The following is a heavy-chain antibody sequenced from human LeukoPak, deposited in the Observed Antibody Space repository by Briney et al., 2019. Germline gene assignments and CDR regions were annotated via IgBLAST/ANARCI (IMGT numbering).Heavy chain of an antibody. CDR1: GYTLTSYD. V-gene: IGHV1-8*01. CDR2: MNPNSGNT. Sequence: ASVKVSCKASGYTLTSYDINWVRQATGQGLEWMGWMNPNSGNTGYAQKFQGRVTMTRNTSISTAYMELSSLRSEDTAVYYCARGPYCGGDCLEGWFDPWGQGTLVTVSS. D-gene: IGHD2-21*02. J-gene: IGHJ5*02. CDR3: ARGPYCGGDCLEGWFDP.